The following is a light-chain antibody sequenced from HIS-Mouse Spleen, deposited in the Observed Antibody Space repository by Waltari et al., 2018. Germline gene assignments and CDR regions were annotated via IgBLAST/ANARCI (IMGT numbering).Light chain of an antibody. CDR2: QVS. J-gene: IGLJ2*01. CDR1: QLGDKY. CDR3: QAWDSSTVV. V-gene: IGLV3-1*01. Sequence: SYELTQPPSVSVSPGQTASITCSGDQLGDKYACWYQQKPGQSPVLVIYQVSKRPPGLPGRFSGSNAGNTATLTISGTQAMDEADYYCQAWDSSTVVFGGGTKLTVL.